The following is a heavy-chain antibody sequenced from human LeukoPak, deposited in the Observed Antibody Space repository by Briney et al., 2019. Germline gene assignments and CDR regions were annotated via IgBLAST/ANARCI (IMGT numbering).Heavy chain of an antibody. CDR1: GGSISTYY. Sequence: SETLSLTCTVSGGSISTYYWSWIRQPPGKGLEWIGYIYYSGNTNKNPSLKSRVIILVDTSKNQFSLKLSSVTAADTAVYYCARVGDVNFDYWGQGTLVTVSS. CDR3: ARVGDVNFDY. V-gene: IGHV4-59*01. J-gene: IGHJ4*02. CDR2: IYYSGNT.